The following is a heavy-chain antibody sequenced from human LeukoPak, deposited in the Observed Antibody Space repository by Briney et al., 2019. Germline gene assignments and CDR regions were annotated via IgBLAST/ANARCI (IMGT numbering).Heavy chain of an antibody. CDR2: ISGSGGST. J-gene: IGHJ4*02. Sequence: GGSLRLSCAASGFTFSSYGMSWVRQAPGKGLEWVSAISGSGGSTYYADSVKGRFTISRDNSKNTLYLQMNSLRAEDTAAYYGAKDRWELPGGGFDYWGQGTLVTVPS. CDR3: AKDRWELPGGGFDY. V-gene: IGHV3-23*01. D-gene: IGHD1-26*01. CDR1: GFTFSSYG.